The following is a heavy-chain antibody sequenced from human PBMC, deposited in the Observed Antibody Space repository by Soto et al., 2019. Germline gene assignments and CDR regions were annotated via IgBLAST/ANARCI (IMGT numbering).Heavy chain of an antibody. CDR3: ARYYYDSSGYYYGWFDP. CDR1: GDSISTYY. CDR2: IYYTGNT. V-gene: IGHV4-59*01. D-gene: IGHD3-22*01. J-gene: IGHJ5*02. Sequence: SETLSLSCTVSGDSISTYYWSWIRQPPGKGLEWIAYIYYTGNTYYNPSLKSRVTISMDTSKNQFSLKLSSVTAADTAVYYCARYYYDSSGYYYGWFDPWGQGTLVTVSS.